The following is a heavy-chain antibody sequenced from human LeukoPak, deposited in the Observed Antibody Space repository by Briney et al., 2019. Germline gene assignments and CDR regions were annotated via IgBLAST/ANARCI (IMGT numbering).Heavy chain of an antibody. CDR3: ARVRSSGWYRGERDAFDI. J-gene: IGHJ3*02. CDR2: IYYSGST. D-gene: IGHD6-19*01. Sequence: SETLSLTCTVSGGSISSYYWSWIRQPPGKGLEWIGYIYYSGSTNYNPSLKSRVTISVDTSKNQFSLKLSSVTAADTAVYYCARVRSSGWYRGERDAFDIWGQGTMVTVSS. V-gene: IGHV4-59*01. CDR1: GGSISSYY.